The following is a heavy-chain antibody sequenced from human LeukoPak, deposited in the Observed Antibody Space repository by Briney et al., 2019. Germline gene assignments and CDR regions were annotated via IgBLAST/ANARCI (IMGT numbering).Heavy chain of an antibody. V-gene: IGHV1-46*01. CDR3: ARDHCSGGSCYSTFDY. Sequence: ASVKVSCEASGYTFTSYYMHWVRQAPGQGLEWMGIINPSGGSTSYAQKFQGRVTMTRDMSTSTVYMELSSLRSEDTAVYYCARDHCSGGSCYSTFDYWGQGTLVTVSS. CDR2: INPSGGST. J-gene: IGHJ4*02. CDR1: GYTFTSYY. D-gene: IGHD2-15*01.